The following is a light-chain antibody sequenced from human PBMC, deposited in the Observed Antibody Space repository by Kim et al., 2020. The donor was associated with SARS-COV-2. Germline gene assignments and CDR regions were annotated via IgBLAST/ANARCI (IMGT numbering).Light chain of an antibody. Sequence: DIQMTQSPSSLSASVGDRVTITCQASQDINNYLNWYQQKPGKAPKLLIYDASNLETGVPSRFSGSGSGTNFTFTISSLQPEDIAIYYCQLSDNLPLTFGAGTKVDIK. J-gene: IGKJ4*01. CDR1: QDINNY. CDR2: DAS. V-gene: IGKV1-33*01. CDR3: QLSDNLPLT.